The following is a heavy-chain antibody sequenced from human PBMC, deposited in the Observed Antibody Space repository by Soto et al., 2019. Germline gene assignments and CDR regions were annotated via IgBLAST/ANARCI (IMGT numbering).Heavy chain of an antibody. D-gene: IGHD3-3*01. V-gene: IGHV3-33*01. Sequence: GGSLRLSCAASGFTFSSYGMHWVRQAPGKGLEWVAVIWYDGSNKYYADSVKGRFTISRDNSKNTLYLQMNSLRAEDTAVYYCARVQSARSIFGVVTGDYFDYWGQGTLVTVSS. CDR2: IWYDGSNK. CDR1: GFTFSSYG. CDR3: ARVQSARSIFGVVTGDYFDY. J-gene: IGHJ4*02.